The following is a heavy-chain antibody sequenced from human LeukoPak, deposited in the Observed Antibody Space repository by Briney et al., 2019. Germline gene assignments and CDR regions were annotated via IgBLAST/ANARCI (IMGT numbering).Heavy chain of an antibody. J-gene: IGHJ4*02. V-gene: IGHV1-69*13. CDR3: ASSQGQLLPFDY. D-gene: IGHD2-2*01. CDR1: GGTFSSYA. Sequence: ASVKVSCKASGGTFSSYAISWVRQAPGQGLEWMGGIIPIFGTANYAQKFQGRVTITADESTSTAYMELSSLRSEYTAVYYCASSQGQLLPFDYWGQGTLVTVSS. CDR2: IIPIFGTA.